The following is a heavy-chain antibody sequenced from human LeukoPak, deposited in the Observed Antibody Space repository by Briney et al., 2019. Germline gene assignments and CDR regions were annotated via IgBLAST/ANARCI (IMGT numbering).Heavy chain of an antibody. CDR3: AKDSSTRSIYYGMDV. J-gene: IGHJ6*02. D-gene: IGHD2-2*01. V-gene: IGHV3-21*04. Sequence: GGSLRLSCAASGFIFSGYNMNWVRQAPGKGLEWVSSISSSSSYTYYADSVKGRFTISRDNAKNSLYLQMNSLRAEDTALYYCAKDSSTRSIYYGMDVWGQGTTVTVSS. CDR1: GFIFSGYN. CDR2: ISSSSSYT.